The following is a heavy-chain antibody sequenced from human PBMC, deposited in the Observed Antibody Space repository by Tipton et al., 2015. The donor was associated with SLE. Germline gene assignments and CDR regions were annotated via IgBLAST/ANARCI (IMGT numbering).Heavy chain of an antibody. CDR1: GGSFSGYY. CDR3: ARGRVAGTFDY. D-gene: IGHD6-19*01. J-gene: IGHJ4*02. Sequence: TLSLTCAVYGGSFSGYYWSWIRQPPGKGLEWIGEINHSGSTNYNPSLKSRVTISVDTSKNQFSLKLSSVTAADTAVYYCARGRVAGTFDYWGQGTLVTVSS. CDR2: INHSGST. V-gene: IGHV4-34*01.